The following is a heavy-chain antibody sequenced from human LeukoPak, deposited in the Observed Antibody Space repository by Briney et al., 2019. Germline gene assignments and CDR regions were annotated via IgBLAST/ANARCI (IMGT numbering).Heavy chain of an antibody. D-gene: IGHD3-22*01. CDR3: AVVDYYDTMDVFDY. V-gene: IGHV1-58*02. J-gene: IGHJ4*02. CDR1: GFTFTSSA. Sequence: SVKVSCKASGFTFTSSAMQWVRQARGQRLEWIGWVVVGSGNTNYAQKFQERVTITRDMSTSTAYMELSSLRSEDTAVYYCAVVDYYDTMDVFDYWGQGTLVTVSS. CDR2: VVVGSGNT.